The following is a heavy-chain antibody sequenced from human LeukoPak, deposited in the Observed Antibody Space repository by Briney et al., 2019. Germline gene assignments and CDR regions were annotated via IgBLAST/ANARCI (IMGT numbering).Heavy chain of an antibody. V-gene: IGHV3-23*01. CDR3: AKTYYYGSGSYFDY. D-gene: IGHD3-10*01. J-gene: IGHJ4*02. CDR2: ISGSGGST. CDR1: GCTFSSYA. Sequence: GGSLRLSCAASGCTFSSYAMSWVRQPPGKGLEWVSAISGSGGSTDYADSVKGRFTISRDNSKNTLYLQMNSLRAEDTAVYYCAKTYYYGSGSYFDYWGQGTLVTVSS.